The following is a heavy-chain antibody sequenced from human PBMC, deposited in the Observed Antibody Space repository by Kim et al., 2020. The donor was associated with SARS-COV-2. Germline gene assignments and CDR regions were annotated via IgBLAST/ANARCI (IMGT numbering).Heavy chain of an antibody. Sequence: KSRVTISVDTSKNQFALKLSSVTAADTAVYYCARDSSTPPDKYYYYGMDVWGQGTTVTVSS. D-gene: IGHD6-13*01. J-gene: IGHJ6*02. V-gene: IGHV4-39*06. CDR3: ARDSSTPPDKYYYYGMDV.